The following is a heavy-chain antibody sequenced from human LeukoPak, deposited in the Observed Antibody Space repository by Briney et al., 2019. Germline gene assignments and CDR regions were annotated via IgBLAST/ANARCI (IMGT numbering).Heavy chain of an antibody. V-gene: IGHV3-11*04. D-gene: IGHD5-18*01. J-gene: IGHJ4*02. CDR2: ISSSGSTI. CDR3: ASTVYSYGQARTYGTMDY. Sequence: PGGSLRLSCAASGFTFSDYYMSWIRQAPGKGLERVSYISSSGSTIYYADSVKGRFTISRDNAKNSLYLQMNSLRAEDTAVYYCASTVYSYGQARTYGTMDYWGQGTLVTVSS. CDR1: GFTFSDYY.